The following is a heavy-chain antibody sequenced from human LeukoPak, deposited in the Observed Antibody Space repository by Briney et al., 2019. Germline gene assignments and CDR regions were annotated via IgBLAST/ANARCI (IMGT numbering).Heavy chain of an antibody. D-gene: IGHD2-2*01. J-gene: IGHJ4*02. CDR2: ISGSGGST. CDR1: GSTFSSYA. CDR3: AKDKSVVPASHDY. V-gene: IGHV3-23*01. Sequence: GGSLRLSCAASGSTFSSYAMSWVRQAPGKGLEWVSAISGSGGSTYYADSVKGRFTISRDNSKNTLYLQMNSLRAEDTAVYYCAKDKSVVPASHDYWGQGTLVTVSS.